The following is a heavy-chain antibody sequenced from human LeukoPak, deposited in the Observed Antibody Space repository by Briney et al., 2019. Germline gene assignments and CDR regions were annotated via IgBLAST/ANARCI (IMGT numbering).Heavy chain of an antibody. CDR1: AFTFSSYA. Sequence: RGSLILSCAASAFTFSSYAMSWVRQAPGMGLESVSAISGSGGSTYYADSVKGRFTISRDNSKNTLYLQMNSLRAEDTAVYYCAKDRITMIVVVYSGYGMDVWGQGTTVTVSS. D-gene: IGHD3-22*01. J-gene: IGHJ6*02. CDR2: ISGSGGST. CDR3: AKDRITMIVVVYSGYGMDV. V-gene: IGHV3-23*01.